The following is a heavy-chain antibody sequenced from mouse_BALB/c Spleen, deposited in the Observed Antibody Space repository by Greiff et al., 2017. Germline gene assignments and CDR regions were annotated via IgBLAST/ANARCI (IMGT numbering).Heavy chain of an antibody. CDR1: GYAFSSYW. CDR3: ARKDYGYDGYAMDY. D-gene: IGHD1-2*01. J-gene: IGHJ4*01. V-gene: IGHV1-80*01. CDR2: IYPGDGDT. Sequence: VQLQQSGAELVRPGSSVKISCKASGYAFSSYWMNWVKQRPGQGLEWIGQIYPGDGDTNYNGKFKGKATLTADKSSSTAYMQLSSLTSEDSAVYFCARKDYGYDGYAMDYWGQGTSVTVSS.